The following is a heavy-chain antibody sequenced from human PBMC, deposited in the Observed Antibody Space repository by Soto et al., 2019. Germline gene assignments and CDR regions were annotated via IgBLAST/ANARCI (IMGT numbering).Heavy chain of an antibody. J-gene: IGHJ4*02. V-gene: IGHV3-30*18. CDR1: GFTFSSYG. Sequence: QVQLVESGGGVVQPGRSLRLSCAASGFTFSSYGMHWVRQAPGKGLEWVAVISYDGSNKYYADSVKGRFTISRDNSKNTLYLQMNSLRTEDTAVYYCAKVIVQSSSTWYGGCDSCGPRNLVTVAS. D-gene: IGHD6-13*01. CDR2: ISYDGSNK. CDR3: AKVIVQSSSTWYGGCDS.